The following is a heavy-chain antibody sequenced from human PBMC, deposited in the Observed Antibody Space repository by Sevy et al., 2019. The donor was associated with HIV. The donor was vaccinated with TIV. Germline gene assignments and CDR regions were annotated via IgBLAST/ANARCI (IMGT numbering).Heavy chain of an antibody. J-gene: IGHJ4*02. D-gene: IGHD5-18*01. Sequence: GGSLRLSCTTSGFTLGDYAMSWVRQAPGKGLEWVGFMRSKPFAGTTEYAASVKGRFTISTDDSEASAHLQMNSLRTEDTGVYYCIRGRLLGYTAMVPDYWGQGTLVTVSS. CDR2: MRSKPFAGTT. CDR1: GFTLGDYA. CDR3: IRGRLLGYTAMVPDY. V-gene: IGHV3-49*04.